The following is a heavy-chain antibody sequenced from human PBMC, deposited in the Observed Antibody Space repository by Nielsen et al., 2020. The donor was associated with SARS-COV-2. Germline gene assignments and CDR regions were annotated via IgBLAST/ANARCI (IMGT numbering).Heavy chain of an antibody. CDR3: AKVTGYTFDP. CDR1: GFTFSSYA. J-gene: IGHJ5*02. CDR2: ISSSGGSPSGGST. D-gene: IGHD5-18*01. V-gene: IGHV3-23*01. Sequence: GGSLRLSCAASGFTFSSYAMSWIRQAPGKALEWVSSISSSGGSPSGGSTLYADSVKGRFTISRDSSKNTVYLQMNSLRAEDTAVYYCAKVTGYTFDPWGQGTLVTVSS.